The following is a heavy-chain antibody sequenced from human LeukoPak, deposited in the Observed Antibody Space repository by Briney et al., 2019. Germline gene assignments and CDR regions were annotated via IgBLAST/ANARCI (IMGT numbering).Heavy chain of an antibody. J-gene: IGHJ4*02. CDR1: GYTFTDYY. CDR2: IHSNSGVT. V-gene: IGHV1-2*02. CDR3: AREDY. Sequence: ASVKVSCKASGYTFTDYYIHWVRQAPGQGLEWMGWIHSNSGVTVYSQKFQGRVTMTRDTSITTAYMELSRLTSDDTAMYYCAREDYWGQGTLVTVSS.